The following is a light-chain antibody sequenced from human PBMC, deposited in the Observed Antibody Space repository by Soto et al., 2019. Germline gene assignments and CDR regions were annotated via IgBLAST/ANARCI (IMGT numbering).Light chain of an antibody. Sequence: DIQMTQSPSSLSACVGDRVTITCRASQGIGSDLGWYQQKPGKAPNRLIYAASSLQSGVPSRFSGSGSGTEFTLTISSLQPEDFATYYCLQHNAYPRTFGQGTRVEIK. J-gene: IGKJ1*01. CDR2: AAS. CDR1: QGIGSD. CDR3: LQHNAYPRT. V-gene: IGKV1-17*01.